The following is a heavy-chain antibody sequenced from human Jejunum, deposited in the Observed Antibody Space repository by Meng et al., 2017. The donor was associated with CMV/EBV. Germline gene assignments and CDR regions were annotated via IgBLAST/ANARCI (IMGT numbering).Heavy chain of an antibody. J-gene: IGHJ6*02. CDR1: FSGSS. V-gene: IGHV3-21*01. CDR2: ISSSGTFI. CDR3: ARDLASGDYSPYYYYGMDV. Sequence: FSGSSMNWVRQAPGKGLEWVAHISSSGTFIYYADSVKGRFTISRDNAKDSLYLQMNSLRAEDTAVYYCARDLASGDYSPYYYYGMDVWGQGTTVTVSS. D-gene: IGHD4-17*01.